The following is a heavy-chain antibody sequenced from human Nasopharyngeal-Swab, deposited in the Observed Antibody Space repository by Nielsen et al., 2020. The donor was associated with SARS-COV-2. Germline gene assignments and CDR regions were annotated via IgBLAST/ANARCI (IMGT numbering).Heavy chain of an antibody. Sequence: GESLKISCAASGFIFSGSAMHWVRQASGKGLEWVGRIRSKANSYATAYAASVKGRFTISRDDSENTAYLQMNSLKTEDTAVYYCTRPIYCSSTSCSDVWGKGTTVTVSS. CDR2: IRSKANSYAT. D-gene: IGHD2-2*01. CDR3: TRPIYCSSTSCSDV. J-gene: IGHJ6*04. V-gene: IGHV3-73*01. CDR1: GFIFSGSA.